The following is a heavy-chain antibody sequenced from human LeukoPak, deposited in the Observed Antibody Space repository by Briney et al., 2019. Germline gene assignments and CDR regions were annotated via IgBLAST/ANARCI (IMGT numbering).Heavy chain of an antibody. D-gene: IGHD6-19*01. CDR1: GFTFSTFT. CDR2: MRSSDGFV. J-gene: IGHJ4*02. V-gene: IGHV3-21*01. Sequence: GGSLRLSCAASGFTFSTFTMNWVRQAPGKGLEWISCMRSSDGFVSYADSVQGRFIIPRDNAKNSLYLQMNSLRAEDTAVYYCARIGLYPGYTIGWAHDFDSWGQGTLVTVSS. CDR3: ARIGLYPGYTIGWAHDFDS.